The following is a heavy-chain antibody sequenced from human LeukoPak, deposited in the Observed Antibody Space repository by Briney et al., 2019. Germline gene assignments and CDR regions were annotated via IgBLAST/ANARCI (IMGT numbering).Heavy chain of an antibody. J-gene: IGHJ6*02. Sequence: GGSLRLSCAASGFTFSSYGMHWVRQAPGKGLEWVAFIRYDGSNKYYADSVKGRFTISRDNSKNTLYLQMNSLRAEDTAVYYCARDRRDCSSTSCYVGMDVWGQGTTVTVSS. CDR1: GFTFSSYG. D-gene: IGHD2-2*01. V-gene: IGHV3-30*02. CDR3: ARDRRDCSSTSCYVGMDV. CDR2: IRYDGSNK.